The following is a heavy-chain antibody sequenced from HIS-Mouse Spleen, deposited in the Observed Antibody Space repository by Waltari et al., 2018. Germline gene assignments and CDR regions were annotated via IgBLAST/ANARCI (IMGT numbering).Heavy chain of an antibody. D-gene: IGHD6-13*01. CDR3: AREIPYSSSWYDWYFDL. Sequence: QLQLQESGPGLVKPSETLSLTCTVSGGSISSSSYYWGWIRQPPGKGLECIGSIYYSGRTYYTPSLKRRVTISVDTSKNQFSLKLSSVTAADTAVYYCAREIPYSSSWYDWYFDLCGRGTLVTVSS. CDR2: IYYSGRT. V-gene: IGHV4-39*07. J-gene: IGHJ2*01. CDR1: GGSISSSSYY.